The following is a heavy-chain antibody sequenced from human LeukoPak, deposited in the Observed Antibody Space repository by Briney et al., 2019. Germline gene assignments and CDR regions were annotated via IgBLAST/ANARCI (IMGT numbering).Heavy chain of an antibody. CDR1: GFTVSNNY. D-gene: IGHD6-13*01. CDR3: ARASSSWTPFDY. V-gene: IGHV3-53*01. Sequence: SGGSLRLSCAASGFTVSNNYMSWVRQAPGKGLEWVSIIYSGGTTYYADSVKGRFTISRDNSKNTLYLQMSSLRAEDTAVYYCARASSSWTPFDYWGQGTLVTVSS. CDR2: IYSGGTT. J-gene: IGHJ4*02.